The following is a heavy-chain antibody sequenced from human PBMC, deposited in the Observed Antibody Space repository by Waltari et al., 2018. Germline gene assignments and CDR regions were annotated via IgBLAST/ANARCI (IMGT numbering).Heavy chain of an antibody. J-gene: IGHJ4*02. CDR2: VHQSGRS. CDR3: ASDRGRGLYLDS. Sequence: WGWGRQSPGKGMEWIGQVHQSGRSNYKPSRESRVTVSMDTSKNQFSLRVTSVTAADTAIYYCASDRGRGLYLDSWGQGTLVTVSP. V-gene: IGHV4-4*02. D-gene: IGHD2-15*01.